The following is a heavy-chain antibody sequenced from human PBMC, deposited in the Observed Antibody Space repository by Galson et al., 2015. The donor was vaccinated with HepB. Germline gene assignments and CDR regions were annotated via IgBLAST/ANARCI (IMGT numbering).Heavy chain of an antibody. J-gene: IGHJ6*02. Sequence: SLRLSCAASGFTFSNAWMSWVRQAPGKGLEWVGRTKSKTDGGTTDYAAPVKGRFTISRDDSKNTLYLQMNSLKTEDTAVYYCTTGAGYYDFWSGYHPMDVWGQGTTVTVSS. CDR1: GFTFSNAW. CDR3: TTGAGYYDFWSGYHPMDV. D-gene: IGHD3-3*01. CDR2: TKSKTDGGTT. V-gene: IGHV3-15*01.